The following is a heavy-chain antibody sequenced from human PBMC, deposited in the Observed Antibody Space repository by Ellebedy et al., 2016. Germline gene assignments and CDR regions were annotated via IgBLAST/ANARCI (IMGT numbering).Heavy chain of an antibody. J-gene: IGHJ3*02. Sequence: SETLSLTCTVSGGSISSGGYYWSWIRQHPGKGLEWIGYIYYSGSTYYNPSLKSRVTISVDTSKNQFSLKLSSVTAADTAVYYCARKHGNAIELLVFDIWGQGTMVTVSS. V-gene: IGHV4-31*03. CDR1: GGSISSGGYY. D-gene: IGHD3-10*01. CDR3: ARKHGNAIELLVFDI. CDR2: IYYSGST.